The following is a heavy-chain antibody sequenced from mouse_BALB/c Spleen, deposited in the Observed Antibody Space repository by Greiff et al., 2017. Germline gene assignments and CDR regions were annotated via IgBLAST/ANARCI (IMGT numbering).Heavy chain of an antibody. Sequence: QVQLQQSGAELVRPGSSVKISCKASGYAFSSYWMNWVKQRPGQGLEWIGQIYPGDGDTNYNGKFKGKATLTADKSSSTAYMQLSSLTSEDSAVYFCAITGTSVLHYWGQGTTLTVSS. CDR1: GYAFSSYW. V-gene: IGHV1-80*01. CDR2: IYPGDGDT. D-gene: IGHD4-1*01. CDR3: AITGTSVLHY. J-gene: IGHJ2*01.